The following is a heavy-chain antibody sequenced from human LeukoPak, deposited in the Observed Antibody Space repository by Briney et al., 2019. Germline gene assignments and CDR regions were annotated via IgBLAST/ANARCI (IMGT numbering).Heavy chain of an antibody. Sequence: SETLSLTCTVSGGSISRSSYYWGWIRQSPGKGLEWIGSIFYSGSTYYNPSLKSRVTISVDTSKNQFSLKLSSVTAADTAVYYCARPLSSGWYPFEYWGQGNLVTVSS. V-gene: IGHV4-39*01. J-gene: IGHJ4*02. CDR2: IFYSGST. CDR1: GGSISRSSYY. CDR3: ARPLSSGWYPFEY. D-gene: IGHD6-19*01.